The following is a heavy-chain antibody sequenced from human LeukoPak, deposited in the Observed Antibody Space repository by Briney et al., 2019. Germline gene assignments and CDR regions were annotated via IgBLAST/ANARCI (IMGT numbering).Heavy chain of an antibody. V-gene: IGHV4-38-2*02. CDR1: GYSIRSGYY. D-gene: IGHD2-15*01. J-gene: IGHJ3*02. CDR3: ARGRHGIVVVVAATPGAFDI. CDR2: IYYSGST. Sequence: SETLSLTCTVSGYSIRSGYYWGWIRQPPGKGLEWIGIIYYSGSTYYNPSLKGRVTISVDTSKNQFSLKLSSVTAADTAVYYCARGRHGIVVVVAATPGAFDIWGQGTMVTVSS.